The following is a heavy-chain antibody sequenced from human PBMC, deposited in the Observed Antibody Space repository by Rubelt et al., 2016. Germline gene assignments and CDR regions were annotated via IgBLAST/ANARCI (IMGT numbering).Heavy chain of an antibody. CDR1: FSDYG. V-gene: IGHV3-30*02. CDR3: VKDRWVDY. Sequence: FSDYGMHWVRQAPGKGLEWVAFIRYDGTNKYYADSVKGRFTISRDNPKNTLYLQMNSLRAEDTAVYYCVKDRWVDYWGQGILVTVSS. J-gene: IGHJ4*02. CDR2: IRYDGTNK. D-gene: IGHD4-23*01.